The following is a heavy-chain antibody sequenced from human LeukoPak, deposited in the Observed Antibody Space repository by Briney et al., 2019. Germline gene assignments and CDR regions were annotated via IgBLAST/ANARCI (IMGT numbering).Heavy chain of an antibody. CDR2: IYYSGST. V-gene: IGHV4-59*01. J-gene: IGHJ6*03. CDR3: ARASVYYYYYMDV. Sequence: PSETLSLTCTVSGGSISSYYWSWIRQPPGKGLEWIGYIYYSGSTNYNPSLKSRVTISVDTSKNQFSLKLSSVTAADTAVHYCARASVYYYYYMDVWGKGTTVTVSS. D-gene: IGHD6-6*01. CDR1: GGSISSYY.